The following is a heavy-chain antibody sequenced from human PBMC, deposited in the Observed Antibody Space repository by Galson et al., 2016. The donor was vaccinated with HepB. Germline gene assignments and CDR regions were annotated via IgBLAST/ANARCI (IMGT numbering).Heavy chain of an antibody. D-gene: IGHD3-10*01. CDR1: AGSIRGYF. J-gene: IGHJ4*02. CDR2: IASSGEI. Sequence: LSLTCTVSAGSIRGYFWSWIRQPPGRGLEWIAYIASSGEINYNPSLKSRVTMSPDTSKDQFSLRLSSVTAADTAVYYCARFLGSGSRYFDFWGQGTLVTVSS. CDR3: ARFLGSGSRYFDF. V-gene: IGHV4-59*01.